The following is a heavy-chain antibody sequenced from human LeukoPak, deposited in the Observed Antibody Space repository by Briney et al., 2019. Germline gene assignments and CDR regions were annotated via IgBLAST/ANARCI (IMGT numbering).Heavy chain of an antibody. V-gene: IGHV3-21*06. Sequence: PGGSLRLSCAASGFTFNTYKMNWVRQAPGRGLEWVSSIHSGGSDIYYADSVEGRFTVSRDNAKNSLFLQMNSLRAEDTALYYCARGHYDILTGNYKWTPDYWGQGTLVTVSS. J-gene: IGHJ4*02. CDR3: ARGHYDILTGNYKWTPDY. CDR2: IHSGGSDI. CDR1: GFTFNTYK. D-gene: IGHD3-9*01.